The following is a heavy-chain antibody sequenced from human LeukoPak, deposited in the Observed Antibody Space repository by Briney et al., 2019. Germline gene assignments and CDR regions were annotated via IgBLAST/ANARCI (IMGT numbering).Heavy chain of an antibody. J-gene: IGHJ2*01. CDR1: GFTFSSYS. Sequence: GGSLRLSCAASGFTFSSYSMNWVRQAPGKGLEWVSSISSSSSYIYYADSVKGRFTTSRDNAKNSLYLQMNSLRAEDTAVYYCARDRVSSPGNFDLWGRGTLVTVSS. CDR3: ARDRVSSPGNFDL. V-gene: IGHV3-21*01. D-gene: IGHD6-13*01. CDR2: ISSSSSYI.